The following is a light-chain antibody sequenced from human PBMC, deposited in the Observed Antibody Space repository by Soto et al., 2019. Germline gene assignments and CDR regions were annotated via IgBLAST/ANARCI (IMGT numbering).Light chain of an antibody. Sequence: DLQMTQSPSSLSASVGDRVTISCRASQNIGTYVNWYQHKAGKAPKLLICAASSLPSGVPSRFSGSGSGTDFTLTISSLQPEDSATYYCHQGVSTPFTFGPGTKVAVK. CDR3: HQGVSTPFT. V-gene: IGKV1-39*01. CDR2: AAS. CDR1: QNIGTY. J-gene: IGKJ3*01.